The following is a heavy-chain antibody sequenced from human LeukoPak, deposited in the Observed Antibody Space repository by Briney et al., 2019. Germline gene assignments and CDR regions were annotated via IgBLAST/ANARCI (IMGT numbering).Heavy chain of an antibody. V-gene: IGHV4-39*01. CDR1: GASISSYY. D-gene: IGHD3-22*01. CDR2: IHSSGNS. J-gene: IGHJ4*02. CDR3: AKHEGSYYDKSGYTFDF. Sequence: PSETLSLICTVSGASISSYYWSWIRQPPGKGLEWIGSIHSSGNSYCNPSLKSRVTLSVDTSKNQFSLKLSSVTAADRAVYYCAKHEGSYYDKSGYTFDFWGLGTLVTVSS.